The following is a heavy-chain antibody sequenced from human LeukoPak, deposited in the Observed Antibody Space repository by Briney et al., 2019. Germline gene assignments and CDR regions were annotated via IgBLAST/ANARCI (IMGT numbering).Heavy chain of an antibody. Sequence: PGGSLRLSCAASGFTFSSYSMNWVRQAPGKGLEWVAVMSYDGSNKYYADSVKGRFTISRDNSKNTLYLQMNSLRAEDTAVYYCARDGSQYCSSTSCSRYYYMDVWGKGTTVTVSS. V-gene: IGHV3-30*03. CDR2: MSYDGSNK. D-gene: IGHD2-2*01. CDR1: GFTFSSYS. J-gene: IGHJ6*03. CDR3: ARDGSQYCSSTSCSRYYYMDV.